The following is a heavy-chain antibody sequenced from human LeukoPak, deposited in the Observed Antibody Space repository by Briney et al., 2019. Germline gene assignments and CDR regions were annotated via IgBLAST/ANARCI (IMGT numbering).Heavy chain of an antibody. Sequence: GESLKISCKGSGYSFTSYWISWVRQMPGKGLEWMGRIDPSDSYTNYSPSFEGHVTISADRSTNTAYLQWSSLKASDTAMYYCARQGAATPGYWGQGTLVTVSS. V-gene: IGHV5-10-1*01. CDR3: ARQGAATPGY. J-gene: IGHJ4*02. CDR1: GYSFTSYW. D-gene: IGHD2-15*01. CDR2: IDPSDSYT.